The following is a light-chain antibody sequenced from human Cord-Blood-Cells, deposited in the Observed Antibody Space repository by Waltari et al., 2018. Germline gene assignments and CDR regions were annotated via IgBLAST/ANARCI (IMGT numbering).Light chain of an antibody. J-gene: IGKJ1*01. CDR3: QQYYSYPRT. Sequence: AIRMTQSPSSLSASTGDRVTLTCRASQGISSYLAWYQQKPGKAPKLLIYAASTLQSGVPSRFSGSGSGTDFTLTINCLQSEDFATYYCQQYYSYPRTFGQGTKVEIK. V-gene: IGKV1-8*01. CDR1: QGISSY. CDR2: AAS.